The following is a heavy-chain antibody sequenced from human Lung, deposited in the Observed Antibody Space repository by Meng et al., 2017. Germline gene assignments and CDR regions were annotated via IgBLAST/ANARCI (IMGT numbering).Heavy chain of an antibody. J-gene: IGHJ4*02. CDR3: ARESGYFEY. Sequence: VSLVWAGGRLVQPGGSLGLSCAASGLAVRSYGIDWVSQAPGKGMVWVSRIRGDGGSIVYADSVKGRFTISRDNAKNTLFLRMNSLRAEDTAVYYCARESGYFEYWGQGILVTVSS. CDR2: IRGDGGSI. V-gene: IGHV3-74*03. CDR1: GLAVRSYG.